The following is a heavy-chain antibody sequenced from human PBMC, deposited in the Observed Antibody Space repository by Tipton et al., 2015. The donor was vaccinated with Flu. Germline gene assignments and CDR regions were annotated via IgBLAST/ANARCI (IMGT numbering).Heavy chain of an antibody. Sequence: TLSLTCTVSGYSISNTYYWGWIRQPPGKGLEWIGNIYHSGSTYYNPSLKSRVTISIHTSKNQFSLKLSSVTAADTAVYYCARGPIYGDYMTTSTFDYWGQGTLGTVAS. CDR2: IYHSGST. J-gene: IGHJ4*02. D-gene: IGHD4-17*01. V-gene: IGHV4-38-2*02. CDR3: ARGPIYGDYMTTSTFDY. CDR1: GYSISNTYY.